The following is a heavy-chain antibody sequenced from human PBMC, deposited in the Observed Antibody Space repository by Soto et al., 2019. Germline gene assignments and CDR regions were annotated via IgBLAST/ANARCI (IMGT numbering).Heavy chain of an antibody. CDR2: IYYTGST. Sequence: SETLSLTCTVSGGSVSSESHYWSWIRQTPGKGLEWIGYIYYTGSTNYNPSLKGRVTMSVDTSRDQVSLRLRSVTRADTAVYYCARDQYGFRSGSYYYAMEVWGQGTKVTVSS. D-gene: IGHD3-3*01. J-gene: IGHJ6*02. CDR1: GGSVSSESHY. V-gene: IGHV4-61*01. CDR3: ARDQYGFRSGSYYYAMEV.